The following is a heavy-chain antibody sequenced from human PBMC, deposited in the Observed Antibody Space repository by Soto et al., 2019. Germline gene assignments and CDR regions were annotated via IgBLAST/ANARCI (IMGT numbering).Heavy chain of an antibody. CDR3: AKSPGGNADY. CDR1: GFTFISYA. V-gene: IGHV3-23*01. Sequence: GGSLRLSCASSGFTFISYAMSWVRQAPGKGLEWVSAISCSGGSTYYADSVKGRFTISRDNSKNTLYLQMNSLRAEDTAVYYCAKSPGGNADYWGQGTLVTVSS. D-gene: IGHD2-15*01. J-gene: IGHJ4*02. CDR2: ISCSGGST.